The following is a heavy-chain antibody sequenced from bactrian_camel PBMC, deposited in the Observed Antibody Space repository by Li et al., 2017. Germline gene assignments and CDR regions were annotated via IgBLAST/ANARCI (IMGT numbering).Heavy chain of an antibody. Sequence: QLVESGGGLVQPGESLRLSCAASGFTFSNYYMRWVRQAPGEGLEWVASVDPDGSKTYYADFVKGRFSASRDNAKNTLYLQMNSLKSEDTALYYCAVDLAYSDLVAGRPQYWGLGTQVTVS. V-gene: IGHV3-2*01. CDR3: AVDLAYSDLVAGRPQY. J-gene: IGHJ4*01. CDR2: VDPDGSKT. CDR1: GFTFSNYY. D-gene: IGHD6*01.